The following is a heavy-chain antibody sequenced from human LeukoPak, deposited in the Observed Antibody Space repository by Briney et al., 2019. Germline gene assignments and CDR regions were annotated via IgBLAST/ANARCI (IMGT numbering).Heavy chain of an antibody. V-gene: IGHV4-4*09. J-gene: IGHJ3*02. D-gene: IGHD5-24*01. CDR3: ARHRAEMAAITDDTFDM. CDR1: GTSITPYS. CDR2: FYTSGNT. Sequence: SETLSLTCSVSGTSITPYSWSWIRQPPGRGLEWIGYFYTSGNTHQNPSLKSRVTKSIDASKNQFSLRLSSMTAADTAVYYCARHRAEMAAITDDTFDMWGQGTMVTVSS.